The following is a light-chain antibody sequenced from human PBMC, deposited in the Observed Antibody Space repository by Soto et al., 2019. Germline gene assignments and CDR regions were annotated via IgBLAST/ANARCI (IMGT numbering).Light chain of an antibody. CDR2: GAS. CDR1: QSISSDH. J-gene: IGKJ3*01. Sequence: EIVLTQSPGILSLSPGERATLACRASQSISSDHLAWYQQRPGQSPRLLIYGASSRTTGVPDRFSGSGSGTDFTLTISRLEPDDFAVYYCQHYSSAPFTFGPGTKVDIK. CDR3: QHYSSAPFT. V-gene: IGKV3-20*01.